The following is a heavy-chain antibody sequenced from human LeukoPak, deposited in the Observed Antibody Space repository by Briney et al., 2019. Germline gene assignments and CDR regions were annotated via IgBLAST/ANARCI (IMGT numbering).Heavy chain of an antibody. Sequence: GGSLILSCAASGFTLSDYDMGWLRQAPGKGLEWISYFFNGGATYFADSVKGRFTMSRDTAKNSLSLQMNSLRVEDTAVYYCAKAMPAMAYFDCWGQGTLVTVSS. CDR3: AKAMPAMAYFDC. D-gene: IGHD5-18*01. CDR1: GFTLSDYD. J-gene: IGHJ4*02. CDR2: FFNGGAT. V-gene: IGHV3-69-1*01.